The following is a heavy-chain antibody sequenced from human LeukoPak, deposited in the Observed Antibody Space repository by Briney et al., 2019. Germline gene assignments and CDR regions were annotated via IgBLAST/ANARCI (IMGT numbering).Heavy chain of an antibody. CDR2: INTNTGNP. V-gene: IGHV7-4-1*02. J-gene: IGHJ6*02. CDR1: GYTFSSYA. D-gene: IGHD2-2*01. CDR3: ARDPSYTRNRYCSSTSCPSYYYYGMDV. Sequence: ASVKVSCKASGYTFSSYAMNWVRQAPGQGLEWMGWINTNTGNPTYAQGFTGRFVFSLDTSVSTAYLQISSLKAEDTAVYYCARDPSYTRNRYCSSTSCPSYYYYGMDVWGQGTTVTVSS.